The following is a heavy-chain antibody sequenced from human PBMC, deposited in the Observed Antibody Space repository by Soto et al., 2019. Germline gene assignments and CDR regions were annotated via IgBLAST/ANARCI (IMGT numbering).Heavy chain of an antibody. J-gene: IGHJ4*02. CDR2: ISSSSSTI. V-gene: IGHV3-48*01. Sequence: GGSLRLSCAASGFTFSSYSMNWVRQAPGKGLEWVSYISSSSSTIYYADSVKGRFTISRDNAKNSLYLQMNSLRAEDTAVYYCARDAPPLYSGYDQIFFDYWGQGTLVTVSS. CDR3: ARDAPPLYSGYDQIFFDY. D-gene: IGHD5-12*01. CDR1: GFTFSSYS.